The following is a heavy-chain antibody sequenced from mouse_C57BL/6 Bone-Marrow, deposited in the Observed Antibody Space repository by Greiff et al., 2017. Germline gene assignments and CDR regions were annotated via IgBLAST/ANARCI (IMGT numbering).Heavy chain of an antibody. Sequence: DAGGGLVQPKGSLKLSCAASGFSFNTYAMNWVRQAPGKGLEWVARIRSKSNNYATYYADSVKDRFTISRDDSESMLYLQMNNLKTEDTAMYYCVRQGTAQASFAYWGQGTLVTVSA. V-gene: IGHV10-1*01. J-gene: IGHJ3*01. CDR2: IRSKSNNYAT. D-gene: IGHD3-2*02. CDR3: VRQGTAQASFAY. CDR1: GFSFNTYA.